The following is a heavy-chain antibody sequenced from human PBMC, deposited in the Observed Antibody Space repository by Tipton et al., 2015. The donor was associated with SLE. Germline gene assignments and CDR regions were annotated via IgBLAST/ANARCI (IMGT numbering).Heavy chain of an antibody. CDR2: ISDSGATT. J-gene: IGHJ3*02. Sequence: QLVQSGGGLIQPGGSLRLSCAASGFTFSPYGMSWVRQAPGKGLEWVSGISDSGATTYYADSVKGRFTISRDNSKNTLHLQMNSVTAEDTAVYYCAKAEDDLGLDAFDIWGQGTTVTVSS. CDR3: AKAEDDLGLDAFDI. V-gene: IGHV3-23*04. D-gene: IGHD3-16*01. CDR1: GFTFSPYG.